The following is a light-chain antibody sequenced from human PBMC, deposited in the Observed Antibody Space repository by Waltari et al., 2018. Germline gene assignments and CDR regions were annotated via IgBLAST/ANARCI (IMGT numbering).Light chain of an antibody. V-gene: IGKV3-15*01. Sequence: ETLMTQSPATLSVSPGGTVTLSCRASQSVGSNLAWYQQKPGQAPRLLTYVASTRATGVPARFSGSGSGTEFTLTISSLQSEDFAVYYCQQYNDWPRAFGQGTKVEIK. CDR1: QSVGSN. CDR3: QQYNDWPRA. J-gene: IGKJ1*01. CDR2: VAS.